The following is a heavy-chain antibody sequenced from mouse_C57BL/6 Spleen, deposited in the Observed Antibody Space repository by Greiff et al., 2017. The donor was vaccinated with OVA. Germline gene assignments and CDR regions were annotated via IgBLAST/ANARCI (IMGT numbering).Heavy chain of an antibody. Sequence: EVKLVESGGGLVQPGGSMKLSCAASGFTFSDAWMDWVRQSPEKGLEWVAEIRNKANNHATYYAESVKGRFTISRDDSKSSVYLQMNSLRAEDTGIYYCTRPITTGRFAYWGQGTLVTVSA. D-gene: IGHD1-2*01. CDR3: TRPITTGRFAY. J-gene: IGHJ3*01. V-gene: IGHV6-6*01. CDR1: GFTFSDAW. CDR2: IRNKANNHAT.